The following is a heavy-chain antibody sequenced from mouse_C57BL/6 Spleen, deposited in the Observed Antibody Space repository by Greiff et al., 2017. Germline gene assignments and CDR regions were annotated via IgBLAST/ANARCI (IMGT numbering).Heavy chain of an antibody. V-gene: IGHV1-80*01. J-gene: IGHJ4*01. Sequence: VQLQQSGAELVKPGASVKISCKASGYAFSSYWMNWVKQRPGKGLEWIGQIYPGDGDTNYNGKFKGKATLTADKSSSTAYMQLSSLTSEDSAVYFCATGSPIYYAMDYWGQGTSVTVSS. CDR2: IYPGDGDT. CDR3: ATGSPIYYAMDY. CDR1: GYAFSSYW. D-gene: IGHD1-1*01.